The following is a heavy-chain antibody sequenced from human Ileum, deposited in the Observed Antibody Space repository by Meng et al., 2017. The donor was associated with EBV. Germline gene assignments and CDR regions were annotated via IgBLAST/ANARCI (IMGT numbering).Heavy chain of an antibody. CDR2: FHHSGST. Sequence: QVQLQESGPGLVQPPETLSPTCAVSGDSISNTDWWSWVRQPPGKGLAWIGEFHHSGSTNYSPSLKSRVTISVDMSKNQFSVQLSSVTAADTAMYYCARNGYYAIDLWGQGTLVTVSS. J-gene: IGHJ5*02. CDR3: ARNGYYAIDL. D-gene: IGHD2-8*01. V-gene: IGHV4-4*03. CDR1: GDSISNTDW.